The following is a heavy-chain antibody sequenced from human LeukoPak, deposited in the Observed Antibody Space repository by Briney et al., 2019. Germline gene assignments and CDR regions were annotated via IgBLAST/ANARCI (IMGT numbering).Heavy chain of an antibody. Sequence: ASVKVSCKASGYTFTSYGISWVRQAPGQGLEWMGRIIPILGTANYAQKVQGRVTITADKSTSTAYMELSSLRSEDTAVYYCAREDSSLITMVRGVSPDAFDIWGQGTMVTVSS. V-gene: IGHV1-69*04. CDR3: AREDSSLITMVRGVSPDAFDI. D-gene: IGHD3-10*01. CDR1: GYTFTSYG. J-gene: IGHJ3*02. CDR2: IIPILGTA.